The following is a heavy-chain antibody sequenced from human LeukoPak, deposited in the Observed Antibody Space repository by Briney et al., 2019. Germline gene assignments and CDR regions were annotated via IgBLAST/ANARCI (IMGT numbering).Heavy chain of an antibody. Sequence: VKVSFKASGGTFISYAISWVRQAPGQGLELMGGIIPIFGTANYAQKFKGRVTITADESTSTAYMELSSLRSEDTAVYYCARDPKSFDWLRVHWFDPWGQGTLVTVSS. CDR2: IIPIFGTA. J-gene: IGHJ5*02. V-gene: IGHV1-69*13. CDR1: GGTFISYA. CDR3: ARDPKSFDWLRVHWFDP. D-gene: IGHD3-9*01.